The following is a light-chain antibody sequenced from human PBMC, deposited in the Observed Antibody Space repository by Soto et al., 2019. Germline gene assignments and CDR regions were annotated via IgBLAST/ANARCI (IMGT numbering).Light chain of an antibody. CDR3: CSYAGSTTKTYV. J-gene: IGLJ1*01. Sequence: QSALTQPASVSGSPGQSITISCTGTHSDVGSYNLVSWYQQPPGKAPKVIIYEVSERPSGVSDRFSGSKSGNTASLMISGLQAEDEDDDYCCSYAGSTTKTYVFGSGTKLTVL. CDR2: EVS. V-gene: IGLV2-23*02. CDR1: HSDVGSYNL.